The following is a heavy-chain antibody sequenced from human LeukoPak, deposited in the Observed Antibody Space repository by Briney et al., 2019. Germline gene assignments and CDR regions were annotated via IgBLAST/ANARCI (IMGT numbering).Heavy chain of an antibody. CDR1: SGSFSGYF. J-gene: IGHJ4*02. Sequence: PSETLSLTCVVYSGSFSGYFWSWIRQPPGKGLEWIGEINRSGSTNYNPSLKSRVTISVDTSKNQFSLKLSSVTAADTAVYYCARGIVGPTYFDYWGQETLVTVSS. CDR2: INRSGST. V-gene: IGHV4-34*01. CDR3: ARGIVGPTYFDY. D-gene: IGHD1-26*01.